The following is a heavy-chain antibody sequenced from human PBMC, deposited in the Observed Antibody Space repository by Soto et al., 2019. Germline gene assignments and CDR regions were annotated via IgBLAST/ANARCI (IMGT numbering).Heavy chain of an antibody. CDR2: IIPIFGTA. CDR3: AREFYGSGSYYNGGWFDP. D-gene: IGHD3-10*01. CDR1: GGTFSSYA. V-gene: IGHV1-69*06. Sequence: SVKVSCKASGGTFSSYAISWVRQAPGQGLEWMGGIIPIFGTANYAQKFQGRVTITADKSTSTAYMELSSLRSEDTAVYYCAREFYGSGSYYNGGWFDPWGQGTLVTVSS. J-gene: IGHJ5*02.